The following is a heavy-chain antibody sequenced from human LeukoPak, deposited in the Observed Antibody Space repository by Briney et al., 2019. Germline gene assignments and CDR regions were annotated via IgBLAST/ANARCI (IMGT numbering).Heavy chain of an antibody. J-gene: IGHJ5*02. CDR1: GYTFTSYD. Sequence: ASVKVSCKASGYTFTSYDINWVRQATGQGLEWMGWMSPNSGYTGYAQKFQGRVTMTMDTSISTAYMELSSLRSEDTAVYYCARDYGANSGWFDPWGQGALVTVSS. CDR2: MSPNSGYT. V-gene: IGHV1-8*01. CDR3: ARDYGANSGWFDP. D-gene: IGHD4-23*01.